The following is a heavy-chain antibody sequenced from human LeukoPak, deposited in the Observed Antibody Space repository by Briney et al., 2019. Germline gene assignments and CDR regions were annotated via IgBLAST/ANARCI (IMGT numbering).Heavy chain of an antibody. CDR3: AREYCSSTSCYNYFDY. CDR2: INPNNDGT. V-gene: IGHV1-2*06. D-gene: IGHD2-2*02. J-gene: IGHJ4*02. Sequence: ASVKVSCKASGYTFTGYYMHWVRQAPGQGLEWMGRINPNNDGTNYAQKFRGRVTMTRDTSISTAYMELSRLRSDDTAVYYRAREYCSSTSCYNYFDYWGQGTLVTVSS. CDR1: GYTFTGYY.